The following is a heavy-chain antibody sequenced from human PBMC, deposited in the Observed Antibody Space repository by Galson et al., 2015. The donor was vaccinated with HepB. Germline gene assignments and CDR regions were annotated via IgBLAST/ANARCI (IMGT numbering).Heavy chain of an antibody. CDR2: IRSKATNHAA. D-gene: IGHD6-13*01. CDR3: VRSGDFSGYSSR. CDR1: GFTFSGSA. Sequence: SLRLSCAASGFTFSGSAIHWVRQASGRGPEWIGHIRSKATNHAALYVPSLKGRFTISRDDSKNMAYLHMRSLKIDDTAVYYCVRSGDFSGYSSRWGQGTLVTVSS. V-gene: IGHV3-73*01. J-gene: IGHJ4*02.